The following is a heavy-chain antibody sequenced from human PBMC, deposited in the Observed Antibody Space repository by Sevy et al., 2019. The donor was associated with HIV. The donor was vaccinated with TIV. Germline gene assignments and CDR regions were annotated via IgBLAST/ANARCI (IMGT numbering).Heavy chain of an antibody. D-gene: IGHD1-26*01. V-gene: IGHV1-24*01. CDR2: FDPEDGET. Sequence: ASVKVSCKVSGYTLTELSMHWVRQAPGKGLEWMGGFDPEDGETIYAQKFQGRVTMIEDTSTDTAYMELSSLRSEDTAVYYCATYGGSSHYWGQGTLVTVSS. CDR3: ATYGGSSHY. CDR1: GYTLTELS. J-gene: IGHJ4*02.